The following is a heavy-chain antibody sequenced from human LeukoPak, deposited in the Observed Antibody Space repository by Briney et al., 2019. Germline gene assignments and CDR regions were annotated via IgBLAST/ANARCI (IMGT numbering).Heavy chain of an antibody. V-gene: IGHV1-2*02. CDR2: INPNSGGT. J-gene: IGHJ4*02. CDR1: GYTFTGYY. Sequence: ASVKVSCKASGYTFTGYYMHWVRQAPGQGLEWMGWINPNSGGTDYAQKFQGRVTTTRDTSISTAYMELSRLRSDDTAVYYCAGGNYYDSTAPAYWGQGTLVTVSS. D-gene: IGHD3-22*01. CDR3: AGGNYYDSTAPAY.